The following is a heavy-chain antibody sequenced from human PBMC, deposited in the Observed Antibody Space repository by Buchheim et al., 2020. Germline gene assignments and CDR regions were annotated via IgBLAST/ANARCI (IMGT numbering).Heavy chain of an antibody. CDR2: ISNNGST. V-gene: IGHV4-30-4*01. Sequence: QVQLQESGPGLVKPSQTLSLTCTVSGGSISSGGYYWSWIRRPPGKGLEWIGYISNNGSTYYNPSLKSRVTISVATSKNQFSLKLSSVTAADTAVYHCATEGHQPGWFDPWGQGTL. D-gene: IGHD1-14*01. CDR3: ATEGHQPGWFDP. J-gene: IGHJ5*02. CDR1: GGSISSGGYY.